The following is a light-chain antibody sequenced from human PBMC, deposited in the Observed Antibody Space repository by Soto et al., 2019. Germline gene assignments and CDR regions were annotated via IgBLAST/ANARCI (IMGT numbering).Light chain of an antibody. CDR1: QGINSH. J-gene: IGKJ4*01. V-gene: IGKV1-9*01. CDR2: AAS. CDR3: QQVSGCPLS. Sequence: IQLAQSPTFLSASLLASVTIPCRGGQGINSHLAWYQQEPGKDPKLLIYAASTLQSGVPSRFSGSASGTEVTLTISSLQPEDFATEYCQQVSGCPLSFGRGTKVDI.